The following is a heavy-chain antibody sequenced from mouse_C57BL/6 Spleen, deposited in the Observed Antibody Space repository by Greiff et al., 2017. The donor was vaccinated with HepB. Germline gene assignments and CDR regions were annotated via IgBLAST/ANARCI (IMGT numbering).Heavy chain of an antibody. J-gene: IGHJ3*01. V-gene: IGHV1-50*01. CDR1: GYTFTSYW. Sequence: QVQLKQPGAELVKPGASVKLSCKASGYTFTSYWMQWVKQRPGQGLEWIGEIDPSDSYTNYNQKFKGKATLTVDTSSSTAYMQLSRLTSEDSAVYYCARRPGGAYWGQGTLVTVSA. CDR2: IDPSDSYT. CDR3: ARRPGGAY.